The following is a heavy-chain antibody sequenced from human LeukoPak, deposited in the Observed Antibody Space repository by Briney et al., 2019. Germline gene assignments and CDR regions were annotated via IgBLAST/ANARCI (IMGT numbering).Heavy chain of an antibody. V-gene: IGHV3-74*01. D-gene: IGHD5-24*01. Sequence: GGSLRLSCAASGFSFSSYWMHWVRQAPGKGLVWVSRVNSDGSSTTYADSVKGRFTISRDNAKNTLYLQMNSLRAEDTAVYYCARGWYYGMDVWGQGTTITVSS. CDR3: ARGWYYGMDV. CDR2: VNSDGSST. CDR1: GFSFSSYW. J-gene: IGHJ6*02.